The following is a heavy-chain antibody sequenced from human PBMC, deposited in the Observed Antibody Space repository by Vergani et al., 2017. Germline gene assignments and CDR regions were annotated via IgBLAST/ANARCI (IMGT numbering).Heavy chain of an antibody. Sequence: EVQLVESGGGLVKPGGSLRLSCAASGFTFSSYSMNWVRQAPGKGLEWVSSISSSSSYIYYADSVKGRFTISRDNAKNSLYLQMNSLRAEDTAVYYCARDGEWELLHYINLDYWGQGTLVTVSS. D-gene: IGHD1-26*01. V-gene: IGHV3-21*01. CDR1: GFTFSSYS. J-gene: IGHJ4*02. CDR3: ARDGEWELLHYINLDY. CDR2: ISSSSSYI.